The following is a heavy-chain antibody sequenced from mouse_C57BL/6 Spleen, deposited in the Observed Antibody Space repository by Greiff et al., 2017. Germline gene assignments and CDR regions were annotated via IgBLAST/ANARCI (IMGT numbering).Heavy chain of an antibody. J-gene: IGHJ4*01. CDR3: TKYYYGSSYSYAMDY. V-gene: IGHV14-1*01. CDR2: IDPEDGDT. CDR1: GFNIKDYY. D-gene: IGHD1-1*01. Sequence: VQLQQSGAELVRPGASVKLSCTASGFNIKDYYMHWVKQRPEQGLEWIGRIDPEDGDTEYAPKFQGKATMTADTSSNTAYLQLSSLTSEDTAVYYCTKYYYGSSYSYAMDYWGQGTSGTVSS.